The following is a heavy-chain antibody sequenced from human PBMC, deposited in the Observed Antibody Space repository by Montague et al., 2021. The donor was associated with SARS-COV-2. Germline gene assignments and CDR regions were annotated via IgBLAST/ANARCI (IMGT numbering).Heavy chain of an antibody. V-gene: IGHV4-39*01. Sequence: SEALSLTCTVSGGSITSTNYYWAWIRQPPGKGLEWIGSISFSWSTYHNPSLKSRVTMSVDTSMNQFSLRLSTVTAADTALYYCARQHHGRGWYEISFDYWGQETLVTVSS. J-gene: IGHJ4*02. CDR2: ISFSWST. D-gene: IGHD3-9*01. CDR1: GGSITSTNYY. CDR3: ARQHHGRGWYEISFDY.